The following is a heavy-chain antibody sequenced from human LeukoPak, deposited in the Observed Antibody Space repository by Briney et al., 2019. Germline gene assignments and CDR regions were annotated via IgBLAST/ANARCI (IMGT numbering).Heavy chain of an antibody. J-gene: IGHJ4*02. V-gene: IGHV4-59*07. Sequence: PSDTLSLTCTVSGGPISNHFWIWIRQPPGKALEWIGYIYYTGRTMYNPSLASRVTISVDTSKNQFSLKLNSVTAADTAVYYCAKYVYFSLDFWGQGSLVTVSS. CDR1: GGPISNHF. D-gene: IGHD1-14*01. CDR3: AKYVYFSLDF. CDR2: IYYTGRT.